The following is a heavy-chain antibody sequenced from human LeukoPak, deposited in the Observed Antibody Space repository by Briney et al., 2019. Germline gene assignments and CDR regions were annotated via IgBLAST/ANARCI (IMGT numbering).Heavy chain of an antibody. D-gene: IGHD5-18*01. CDR3: ARGRHGYSYGQNYYYYMDV. J-gene: IGHJ6*03. CDR2: INHSGST. CDR1: GFTFSDYY. V-gene: IGHV4-34*01. Sequence: GSLRLSCAASGFTFSDYYMSWIRQPPGKGLEWIGEINHSGSTNYNPSLKSRVTISVDTSKNQFSLKLSSVTAADTAVYYCARGRHGYSYGQNYYYYMDVWGKGTTVTVSS.